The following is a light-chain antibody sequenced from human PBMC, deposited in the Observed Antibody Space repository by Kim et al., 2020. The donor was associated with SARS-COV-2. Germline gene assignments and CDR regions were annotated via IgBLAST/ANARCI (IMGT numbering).Light chain of an antibody. V-gene: IGLV3-27*01. J-gene: IGLJ3*02. CDR3: YSADDYIGV. Sequence: SYELTQPSSVSVSPGQTARITCSGEVLARKYSRWFQQKPGQAPVLIISKDTERPSGIPERFSGSTAGTTVTLTISGAQSEDEADYYCYSADDYIGVFGGGTQLTVL. CDR2: KDT. CDR1: VLARKY.